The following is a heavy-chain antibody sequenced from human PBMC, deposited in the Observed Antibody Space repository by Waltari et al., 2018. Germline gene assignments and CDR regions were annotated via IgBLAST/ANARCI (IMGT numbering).Heavy chain of an antibody. CDR1: GGSFSSSSYY. D-gene: IGHD6-19*01. V-gene: IGHV4-39*07. CDR2: IYYSGST. J-gene: IGHJ4*02. Sequence: QLQLQESGPGLVKPSETLSLTCTVSGGSFSSSSYYWGWYRQPPGKGLEWIGSIYYSGSTYYNPSLKSRVTISVDTSKNQFSLKLSSVTAADTAVYYCARIPYSSGWSFDYWGQGTLVTVSS. CDR3: ARIPYSSGWSFDY.